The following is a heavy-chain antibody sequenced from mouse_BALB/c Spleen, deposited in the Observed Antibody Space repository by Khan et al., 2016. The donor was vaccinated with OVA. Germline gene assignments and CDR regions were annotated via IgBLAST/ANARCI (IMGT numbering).Heavy chain of an antibody. D-gene: IGHD3-3*01. CDR3: ARGWDWYFDV. CDR2: IYPGDGAT. CDR1: GYAFSSYW. J-gene: IGHJ1*01. Sequence: QVQLQQSGAELVRPGSSVKISCKASGYAFSSYWMNWVKQRPGQGLEWIGQIYPGDGATNYNGKFKGKATLTADKSSSTAYMQLSSLTSEDSAVYFCARGWDWYFDVWGAGTTVTVSS. V-gene: IGHV1-80*01.